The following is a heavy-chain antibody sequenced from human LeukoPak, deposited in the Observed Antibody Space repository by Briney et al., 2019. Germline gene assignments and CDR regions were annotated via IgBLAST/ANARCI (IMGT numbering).Heavy chain of an antibody. D-gene: IGHD1-7*01. CDR2: ISAYSGNT. J-gene: IGHJ3*02. CDR1: GYTFTSYG. V-gene: IGHV1-18*01. Sequence: ASVKVSCKASGYTFTSYGISWVRQAPGQGLEWMGWISAYSGNTNYAQKLQGRVTMTTDTSTSTAYMELRSLRSDDTAVYYCARDRRTGTWNAFDIWGQGTMVTVSS. CDR3: ARDRRTGTWNAFDI.